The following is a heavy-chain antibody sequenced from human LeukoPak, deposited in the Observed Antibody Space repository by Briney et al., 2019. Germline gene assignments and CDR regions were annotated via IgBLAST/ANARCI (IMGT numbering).Heavy chain of an antibody. CDR1: GFTFSSYS. V-gene: IGHV3-21*01. D-gene: IGHD6-13*01. CDR3: AKAQVPYSSSWYYFDY. Sequence: PGGSLRLSCAASGFTFSSYSMNWVRQAPGKGLEWVSSISSSSSYIYYADSVKGRFTISRDNSKNTLYLQMNSLRAEDTAVYYCAKAQVPYSSSWYYFDYWGQGTLVTVSS. J-gene: IGHJ4*02. CDR2: ISSSSSYI.